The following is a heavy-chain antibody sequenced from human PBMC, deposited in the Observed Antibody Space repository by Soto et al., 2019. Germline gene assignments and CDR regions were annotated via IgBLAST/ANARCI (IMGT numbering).Heavy chain of an antibody. CDR1: GFTFSSYA. CDR3: AKGQYYYDSSFVDY. V-gene: IGHV3-23*01. CDR2: ISGSGGST. Sequence: GGSLRLSCAASGFTFSSYAMSWVRQAPGKGLEWVSAISGSGGSTYYADSVKGRFTISRDNSKNTLYLQMNSLRAEDTAVYYCAKGQYYYDSSFVDYWGQGTLVTVSS. J-gene: IGHJ4*02. D-gene: IGHD3-22*01.